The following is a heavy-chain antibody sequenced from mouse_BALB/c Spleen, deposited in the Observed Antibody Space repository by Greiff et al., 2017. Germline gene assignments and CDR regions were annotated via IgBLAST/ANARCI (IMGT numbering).Heavy chain of an antibody. J-gene: IGHJ3*01. CDR3: TRDDGYYVPY. V-gene: IGHV5-6-4*01. CDR2: ISSGGSYT. CDR1: GFTFSSYT. D-gene: IGHD2-3*01. Sequence: EVKLMESGGGLVKPGGSLKLSCAASGFTFSSYTMSWVRQTPEKRLEWVATISSGGSYTYYPDSVKGRFTISRDNAKNTLYLQMSSLKSEDTAMYYCTRDDGYYVPYWGQGTLVTVSA.